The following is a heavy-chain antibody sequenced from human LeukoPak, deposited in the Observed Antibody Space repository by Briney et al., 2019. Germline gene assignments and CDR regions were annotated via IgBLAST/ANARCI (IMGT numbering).Heavy chain of an antibody. CDR3: TRHRSRYGEGAGDFDY. CDR1: GFTFSGSA. Sequence: QPGGSLRLSCAASGFTFSGSAMHWVRQASGKGLEWVGRIRSKANSYATAYAASVKGRFTISRDDSKNTAYLQMNSLKTEDTAVYYCTRHRSRYGEGAGDFDYWGQGTLVTVSS. V-gene: IGHV3-73*01. J-gene: IGHJ4*02. CDR2: IRSKANSYAT. D-gene: IGHD4-17*01.